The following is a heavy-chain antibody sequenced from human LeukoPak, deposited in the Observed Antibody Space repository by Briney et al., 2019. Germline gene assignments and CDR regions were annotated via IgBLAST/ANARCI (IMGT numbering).Heavy chain of an antibody. CDR3: TRTDYNTWSNFDY. CDR1: GFTFSSYS. J-gene: IGHJ4*02. V-gene: IGHV3-15*01. D-gene: IGHD1-14*01. Sequence: KAGGSLRLSCAASGFTFSSYSMNWVRQAPGKGLEWVGRIKSKSDGGTTDYAAPVKGRFTISRDDSENTLYLQMNSLKIEDTAVYYCTRTDYNTWSNFDYWGQGTLVTVSS. CDR2: IKSKSDGGTT.